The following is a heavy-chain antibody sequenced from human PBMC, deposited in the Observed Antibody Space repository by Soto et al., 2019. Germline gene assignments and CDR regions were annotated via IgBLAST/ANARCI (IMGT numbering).Heavy chain of an antibody. Sequence: ASVKVSCKASGYTFTAHYLHWVRQAPGQGLEWMGWINANSGATNYAQKFQGWVTLTRDTSISTTYMDLNRLKFDDTAVYYCARELSSSWFDTWGQGTLVTLSS. J-gene: IGHJ4*02. CDR3: ARELSSSWFDT. D-gene: IGHD2-2*01. CDR2: INANSGAT. CDR1: GYTFTAHY. V-gene: IGHV1-2*04.